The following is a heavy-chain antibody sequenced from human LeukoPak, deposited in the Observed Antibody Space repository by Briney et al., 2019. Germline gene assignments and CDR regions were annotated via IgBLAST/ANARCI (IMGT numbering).Heavy chain of an antibody. CDR3: AREDSSSWFQNYYYYMDV. CDR2: IYYSGST. V-gene: IGHV4-39*07. D-gene: IGHD6-13*01. Sequence: SETLSLTCTVSGGSISSTRYYWGWIRQPPGKGLEWIGSIYYSGSTYYNPSLKSRVTISVDTSKNQFSLKLSSVTAADTAVYYCAREDSSSWFQNYYYYMDVWGKGTTVTISS. J-gene: IGHJ6*03. CDR1: GGSISSTRYY.